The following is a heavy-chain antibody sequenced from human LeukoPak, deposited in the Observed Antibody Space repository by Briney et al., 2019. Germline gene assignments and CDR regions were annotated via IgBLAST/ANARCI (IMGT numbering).Heavy chain of an antibody. Sequence: SETLSLTCAAYGGSFSGYYWSWIRQPPGKGLEWIGEINHSGSTNYNPSLKSRVTISVDTSKNQFSLKLSSVTAADTAVYYCARGRSWSGYSYWGQGTLVTVSS. V-gene: IGHV4-34*01. D-gene: IGHD3-3*01. CDR1: GGSFSGYY. CDR3: ARGRSWSGYSY. CDR2: INHSGST. J-gene: IGHJ4*02.